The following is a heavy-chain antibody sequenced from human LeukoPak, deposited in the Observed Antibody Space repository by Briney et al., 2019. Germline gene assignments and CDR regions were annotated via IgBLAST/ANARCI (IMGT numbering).Heavy chain of an antibody. CDR1: GFTVSSNY. CDR2: IYSGGST. Sequence: GESLRLSCAASGFTVSSNYMSWVRQAPGKGLEWVSVIYSGGSTYYADSVKGRFTISRDNSKNTLYLQMNSLRAEDTAVYYCARDSSGYYYGYWGQGTLVTVSS. CDR3: ARDSSGYYYGY. J-gene: IGHJ4*02. D-gene: IGHD3-22*01. V-gene: IGHV3-53*01.